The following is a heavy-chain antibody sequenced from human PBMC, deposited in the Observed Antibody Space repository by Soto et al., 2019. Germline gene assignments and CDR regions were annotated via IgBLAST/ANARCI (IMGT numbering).Heavy chain of an antibody. V-gene: IGHV4-34*01. J-gene: IGHJ4*02. CDR3: GRGRRSGWSATVFFDF. Sequence: QVQLQQWGAGLLEPSETLSLTCAVYGGSFSNYYWSWIRQSPGKGLEWIGEIHPSGTTNYNPSLKSRVTISVDTSKNQFSLKLTSVTAADRSVYYCGRGRRSGWSATVFFDFWGQGTLVTVSS. CDR1: GGSFSNYY. D-gene: IGHD6-19*01. CDR2: IHPSGTT.